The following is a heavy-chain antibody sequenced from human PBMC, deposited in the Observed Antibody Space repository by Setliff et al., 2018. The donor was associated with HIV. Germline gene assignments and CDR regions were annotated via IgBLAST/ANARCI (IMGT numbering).Heavy chain of an antibody. D-gene: IGHD6-13*01. J-gene: IGHJ5*02. CDR2: IYYSGMT. Sequence: SETLSLTCSVSGGSISSYYWSWIRQPPGKGLEWIGDIYYSGMTNYNPSLQSRVSMSIDTSKNQFSLKLESMTAADTAIYYCARESLAVGTGWFDPWGQGTLVTVSS. V-gene: IGHV4-59*12. CDR3: ARESLAVGTGWFDP. CDR1: GGSISSYY.